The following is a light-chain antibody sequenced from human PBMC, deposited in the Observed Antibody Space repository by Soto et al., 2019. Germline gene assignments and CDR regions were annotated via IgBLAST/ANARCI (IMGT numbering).Light chain of an antibody. V-gene: IGLV6-57*02. CDR3: SSYTSGSTLPWV. CDR2: EDN. CDR1: SGSIASNY. J-gene: IGLJ1*01. Sequence: NFMLTQPHSVSESPGKTVTISCTGSSGSIASNYVQWYQQRPGSAPTTVIYEDNQRPSGVPDRFSGSIDSSSNSASLTISGLQVEDEAVYYCSSYTSGSTLPWVFGTGTKVTVL.